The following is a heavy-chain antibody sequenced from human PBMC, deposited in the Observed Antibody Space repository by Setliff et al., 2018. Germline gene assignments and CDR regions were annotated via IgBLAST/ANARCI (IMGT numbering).Heavy chain of an antibody. J-gene: IGHJ6*03. Sequence: PGESLKISCKGSGYSFSSYWIGWVRQMPGKGLEWMGIIYPGDSDTRYSPSFQGQVTISADKSISTAYLQWSSLKASDTAMYYCARQARGYYYDSSGYYRASPGYYYMDVWGKGTTVTVS. CDR1: GYSFSSYW. D-gene: IGHD3-22*01. CDR2: IYPGDSDT. CDR3: ARQARGYYYDSSGYYRASPGYYYMDV. V-gene: IGHV5-51*01.